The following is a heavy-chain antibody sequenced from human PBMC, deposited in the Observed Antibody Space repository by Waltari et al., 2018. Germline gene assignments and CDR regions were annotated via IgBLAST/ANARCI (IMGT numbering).Heavy chain of an antibody. J-gene: IGHJ3*02. CDR2: VDPEDGET. CDR1: GYPLTELS. Sequence: QVQLVQSGAEVNKPGASVKVSCKVSGYPLTELSIHWVRRAPGKGLEWMGGVDPEDGETIYAQKFQGRVTMTEDTSTDTAYMELSSLRSEDTAVYYCATVIAAAGSWAFDIWGQGTMVTVSS. D-gene: IGHD6-13*01. V-gene: IGHV1-24*01. CDR3: ATVIAAAGSWAFDI.